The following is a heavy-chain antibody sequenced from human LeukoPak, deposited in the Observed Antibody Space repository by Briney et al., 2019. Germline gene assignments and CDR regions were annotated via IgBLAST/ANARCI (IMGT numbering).Heavy chain of an antibody. CDR1: GGSISSSSYY. Sequence: SSETLSLTCSVSGGSISSSSYYWGWIRQPPGKGLEYTGSFSYSGSTYYNPSLKSRVTISVDTSKKQFSLKLSSVTAADTAVYYCASLSKYYYESRGFFDYWGQGTLVTVSS. CDR3: ASLSKYYYESRGFFDY. CDR2: FSYSGST. V-gene: IGHV4-39*01. D-gene: IGHD3-22*01. J-gene: IGHJ4*02.